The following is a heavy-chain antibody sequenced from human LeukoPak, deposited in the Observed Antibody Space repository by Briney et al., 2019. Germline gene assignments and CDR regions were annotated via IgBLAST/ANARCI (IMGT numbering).Heavy chain of an antibody. Sequence: GESLEISCKGSGSSFPRHWIVWVRQMPGEGLDWSGIIYPGDSDTRYSPSFQGQVTISADKSISTAYLQWSSLKASDTAMYYCARRHNWNFDGGLDVWGQGTAVTVSS. CDR1: GSSFPRHW. D-gene: IGHD1-7*01. V-gene: IGHV5-51*01. J-gene: IGHJ6*02. CDR2: IYPGDSDT. CDR3: ARRHNWNFDGGLDV.